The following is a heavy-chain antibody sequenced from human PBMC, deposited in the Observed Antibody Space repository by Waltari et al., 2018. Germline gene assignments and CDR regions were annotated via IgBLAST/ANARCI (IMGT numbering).Heavy chain of an antibody. D-gene: IGHD2-21*02. V-gene: IGHV4-59*01. J-gene: IGHJ4*02. CDR2: IYFTGST. CDR3: ARDDVNFDSVTAYGHFEY. Sequence: QLQLQESGPGLVKPSETLSLTCNASVASIRGSFWTWPRQPPGKGLEWIASIYFTGSTNYNPSLQSRVTISIDVSKSQFSLELRSVTAADTAVYYCARDDVNFDSVTAYGHFEYWGQGTLATVSS. CDR1: VASIRGSF.